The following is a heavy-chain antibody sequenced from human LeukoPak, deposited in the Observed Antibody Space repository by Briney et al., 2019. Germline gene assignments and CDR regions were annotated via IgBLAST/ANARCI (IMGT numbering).Heavy chain of an antibody. V-gene: IGHV3-30-3*01. D-gene: IGHD6-19*01. CDR3: AKGSWYSSGWHGEGWFDP. J-gene: IGHJ5*02. CDR2: ISYDGSNK. CDR1: GFTFSSYA. Sequence: GRSLRLSCAASGFTFSSYAMHWVRQAPGKGLEWVAVISYDGSNKYYADSVKGRFTISRDNSKNTLYLQMNSLRAEDTAVYYCAKGSWYSSGWHGEGWFDPWGQGTLVTVSS.